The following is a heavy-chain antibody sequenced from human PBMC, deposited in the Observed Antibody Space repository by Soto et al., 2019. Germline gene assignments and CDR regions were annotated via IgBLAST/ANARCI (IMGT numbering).Heavy chain of an antibody. Sequence: GGSLRLSCAASGFTFSSYSMNWVRQAPGKGLEWVSSLSSSSYIYYADSVKGRFTISRDNAKNSLYLQMNSLRAEDTAVYYCARDTHGMDVWGQGTTVTVSS. CDR1: GFTFSSYS. CDR3: ARDTHGMDV. CDR2: LSSSSYI. D-gene: IGHD2-15*01. V-gene: IGHV3-21*01. J-gene: IGHJ6*02.